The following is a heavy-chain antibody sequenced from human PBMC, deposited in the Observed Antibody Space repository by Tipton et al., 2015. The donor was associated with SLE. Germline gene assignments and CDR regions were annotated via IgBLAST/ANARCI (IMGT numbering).Heavy chain of an antibody. Sequence: SLRLSCADSGFTLSNYEMNWVRQAPGKGLEWLSYISRSGSTIYYADSVKGRFTISRDNAKNSLYLQMNSLRAEDTAVYYCARTGANPTDYWGQGTLVTVSS. J-gene: IGHJ4*02. CDR2: ISRSGSTI. D-gene: IGHD1-26*01. CDR1: GFTLSNYE. V-gene: IGHV3-48*03. CDR3: ARTGANPTDY.